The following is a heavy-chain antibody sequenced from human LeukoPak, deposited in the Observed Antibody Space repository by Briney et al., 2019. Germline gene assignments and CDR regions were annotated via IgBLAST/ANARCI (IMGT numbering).Heavy chain of an antibody. CDR2: IYYSGST. D-gene: IGHD6-13*01. J-gene: IGHJ4*02. CDR1: GGSISSYY. Sequence: TSETLSLTCTVSGGSISSYYWSWIRQPPGKGLEWIGYIYYSGSTNYNPSLKSRVTISVDTSKNQFSLKLSSVTAVDTAVYYCARTIAAGLFDYWGQGTLVTVSS. CDR3: ARTIAAGLFDY. V-gene: IGHV4-59*01.